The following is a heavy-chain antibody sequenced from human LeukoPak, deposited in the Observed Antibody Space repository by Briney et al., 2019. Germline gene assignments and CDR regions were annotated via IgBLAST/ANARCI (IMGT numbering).Heavy chain of an antibody. D-gene: IGHD1-14*01. CDR3: ARDRTYAFDI. CDR2: IYYSGST. Sequence: SETLSLTCTVSGGSISSGDYYWSWIRQPPGKCLEWIGYIYYSGSTYYNPSLKSRVTISVDTSKNQFSLKLSSVTAADTAVYYCARDRTYAFDIWGQGTMVTVSS. J-gene: IGHJ3*02. CDR1: GGSISSGDYY. V-gene: IGHV4-30-4*08.